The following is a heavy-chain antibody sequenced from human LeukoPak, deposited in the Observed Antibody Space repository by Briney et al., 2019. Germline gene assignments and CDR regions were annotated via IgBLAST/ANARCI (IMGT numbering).Heavy chain of an antibody. J-gene: IGHJ6*03. V-gene: IGHV5-51*01. CDR3: ARLHHPHLTSFGVAERYMDV. Sequence: GESLKISAKASGYRFTSYWIGWLRQLPGKGLKWMGIIFPGDSDTTYSPSFHGQVTISADKSISTAYLQWSSLKASDTAMYYCARLHHPHLTSFGVAERYMDVWGKGTTVTVSS. CDR1: GYRFTSYW. D-gene: IGHD3-3*01. CDR2: IFPGDSDT.